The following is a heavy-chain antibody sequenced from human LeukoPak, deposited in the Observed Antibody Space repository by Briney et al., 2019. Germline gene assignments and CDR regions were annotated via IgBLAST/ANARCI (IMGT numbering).Heavy chain of an antibody. CDR3: ARGPLTVTRGFDP. V-gene: IGHV4-4*07. CDR1: GGSINIYY. J-gene: IGHJ5*02. D-gene: IGHD4-17*01. Sequence: SETLSLTCTISGGSINIYYWSRIRQPAGKGLEWIGRIYTSGSTNYNPSLKSRVTMSVDTSKNQFSLNLSSVTAADTAVYYCARGPLTVTRGFDPWGQGTLVTVSS. CDR2: IYTSGST.